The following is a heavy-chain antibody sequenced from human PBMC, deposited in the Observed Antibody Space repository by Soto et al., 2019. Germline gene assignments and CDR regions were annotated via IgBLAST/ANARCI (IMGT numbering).Heavy chain of an antibody. Sequence: QVQLVQSGAEVKKPGASVKVSCKASGYTFTSYGISWVRQAPGQGLEWMGWISAYNGNTNYAQKLQGRVTMTTDTSTSTAYMELRSLRSDDTAVYYCARLLAAAGDYYYYYMDDWGKGTTVTVSS. J-gene: IGHJ6*03. CDR1: GYTFTSYG. V-gene: IGHV1-18*01. CDR3: ARLLAAAGDYYYYYMDD. CDR2: ISAYNGNT. D-gene: IGHD6-13*01.